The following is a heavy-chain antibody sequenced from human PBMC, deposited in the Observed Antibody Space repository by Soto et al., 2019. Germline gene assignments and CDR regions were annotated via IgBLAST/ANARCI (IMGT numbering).Heavy chain of an antibody. D-gene: IGHD6-19*01. V-gene: IGHV6-1*01. CDR3: AREIERGAVAGPDHYSGMDV. CDR2: TYYRSKWYN. CDR1: GDSVSSNSAA. J-gene: IGHJ6*02. Sequence: QTLSLTCAISGDSVSSNSAAWNWIRQSPSRGLEWLGRTYYRSKWYNDYAVSVKSRITINPDTSKNQFSLQLNSVTPEATAVYYCAREIERGAVAGPDHYSGMDVWGQGSTVTVS.